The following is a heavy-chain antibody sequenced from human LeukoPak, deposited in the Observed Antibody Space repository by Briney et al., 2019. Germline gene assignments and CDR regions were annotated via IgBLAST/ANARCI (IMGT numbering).Heavy chain of an antibody. J-gene: IGHJ3*02. Sequence: ASVKVSCKASGYTFTGYYMHWVRQAPGQGLEWMGWINPNSGGTNYAQKFQGRVTMTRDTSISTAYMELSRLRSDDTAVYYCVRGVAAAGTRSDAFDIWGQGTMVTVSS. CDR2: INPNSGGT. V-gene: IGHV1-2*02. CDR3: VRGVAAAGTRSDAFDI. D-gene: IGHD6-13*01. CDR1: GYTFTGYY.